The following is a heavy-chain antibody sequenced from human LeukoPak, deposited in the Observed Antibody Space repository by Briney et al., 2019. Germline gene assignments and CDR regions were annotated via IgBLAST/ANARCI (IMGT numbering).Heavy chain of an antibody. Sequence: PSETLSLTCTVSSGSISSGAYYWGWIRQPPGKGLEWIGTIHYSGKTYYNPSLKSRITISIDTSKKQFALKLSSVTAADTAVYYCASDYGDHRVDYWGQGTLVTVSS. CDR3: ASDYGDHRVDY. J-gene: IGHJ4*02. D-gene: IGHD4-17*01. CDR2: IHYSGKT. CDR1: SGSISSGAYY. V-gene: IGHV4-39*06.